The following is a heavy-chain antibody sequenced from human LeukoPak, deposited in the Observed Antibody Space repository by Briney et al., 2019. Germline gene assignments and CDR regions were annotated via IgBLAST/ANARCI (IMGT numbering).Heavy chain of an antibody. CDR2: ISSSGSTI. V-gene: IGHV3-48*03. J-gene: IGHJ4*02. D-gene: IGHD6-19*01. CDR3: ASLAQWLVPEGEYFDY. CDR1: GFTFSSYE. Sequence: TGGSLRLSCAASGFTFSSYEMNWVRQAPGKGLEWVSYISSSGSTIYYSDSVKGRFTISRDNAKNSLYLQMNSLRAEDTAVYYCASLAQWLVPEGEYFDYWGQGTLVTVSS.